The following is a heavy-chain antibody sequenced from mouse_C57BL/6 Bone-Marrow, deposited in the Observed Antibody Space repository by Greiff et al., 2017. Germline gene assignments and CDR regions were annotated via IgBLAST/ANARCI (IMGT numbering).Heavy chain of an antibody. D-gene: IGHD2-12*01. CDR2: INPYNGGT. Sequence: DVKLQESGPVLVKPGASVKMSCKASGYTFTDYYMNWVKQSHGKSLEWIGVINPYNGGTSYNQKFKGKATLTVDKSSSTAYMELNSLTSEDSAVYYCARAYYKDYWGQGTTLTVSS. J-gene: IGHJ2*01. CDR3: ARAYYKDY. V-gene: IGHV1-19*01. CDR1: GYTFTDYY.